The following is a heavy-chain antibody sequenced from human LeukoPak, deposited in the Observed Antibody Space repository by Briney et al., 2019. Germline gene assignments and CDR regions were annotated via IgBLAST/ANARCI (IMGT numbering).Heavy chain of an antibody. D-gene: IGHD4-11*01. Sequence: GGSLRLSCGGSGFTLSDYYIGRVRRAPGRGVGWLYYISSSGSTIYYAVSVKGRFTISRDNAKNSLYLQINSLRAEATAVYFCARIPTTVTWGEYYYYYTDVWGKGTTLTVPS. CDR1: GFTLSDYY. CDR2: ISSSGSTI. J-gene: IGHJ6*03. V-gene: IGHV3-11*04. CDR3: ARIPTTVTWGEYYYYYTDV.